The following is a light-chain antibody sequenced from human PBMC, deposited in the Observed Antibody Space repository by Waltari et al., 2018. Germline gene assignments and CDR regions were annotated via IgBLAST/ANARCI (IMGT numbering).Light chain of an antibody. CDR1: QRVSSY. Sequence: IVLTQSPATLSLSPGERATLSCRASQRVSSYLAWYQQKPGQAPRLLIYDASNRATGIPARFSGSGSGTDFTLTISSLEPEDFAVYYCQQRSNWPFDFGPGTKVYIK. V-gene: IGKV3-11*01. J-gene: IGKJ3*01. CDR2: DAS. CDR3: QQRSNWPFD.